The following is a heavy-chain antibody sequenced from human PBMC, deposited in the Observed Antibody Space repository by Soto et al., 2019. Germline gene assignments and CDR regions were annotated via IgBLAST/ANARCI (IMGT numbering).Heavy chain of an antibody. CDR2: IYYSGST. Sequence: PSETLSLTCTVSGGSISSYYWSWIRQPPGKGLEWIGYIYYSGSTNYNPSLKSRVTISVDTSKNQFSLKLSSVTAADTAVYYCARFDWLFSAFDIWGQGTRVTVSS. J-gene: IGHJ3*02. CDR1: GGSISSYY. V-gene: IGHV4-59*01. D-gene: IGHD3-9*01. CDR3: ARFDWLFSAFDI.